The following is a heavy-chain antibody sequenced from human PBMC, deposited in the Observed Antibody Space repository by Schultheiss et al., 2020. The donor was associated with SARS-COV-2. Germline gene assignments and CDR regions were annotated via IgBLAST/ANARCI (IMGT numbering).Heavy chain of an antibody. CDR2: IYYSGST. D-gene: IGHD7-27*01. CDR3: ARGAANWGSFDY. Sequence: SETLSLTCTVSGGSISSYYWSWIRQPPGKGLEWIGYIYYSGSTIYNPSLKSRVTISVDTSKNQFSLKLSSVTAADTAVYYCARGAANWGSFDYWGQGTLVTVSS. CDR1: GGSISSYY. V-gene: IGHV4-59*01. J-gene: IGHJ4*02.